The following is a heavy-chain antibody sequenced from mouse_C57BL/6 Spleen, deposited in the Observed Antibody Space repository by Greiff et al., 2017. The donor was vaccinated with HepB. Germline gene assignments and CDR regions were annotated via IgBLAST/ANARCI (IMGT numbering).Heavy chain of an antibody. Sequence: EVQLVESGGGLVKPGGSLKLSCAASGFTFSDYGMHWVRQAPEKGLEWVAYISSGSSTIYYADTVKGRFTISRDNAKNTLFLQMTSLRSEDTAMYYCARDLRSPFDYWGQGTTLTVSS. J-gene: IGHJ2*01. CDR2: ISSGSSTI. CDR1: GFTFSDYG. V-gene: IGHV5-17*01. D-gene: IGHD1-1*01. CDR3: ARDLRSPFDY.